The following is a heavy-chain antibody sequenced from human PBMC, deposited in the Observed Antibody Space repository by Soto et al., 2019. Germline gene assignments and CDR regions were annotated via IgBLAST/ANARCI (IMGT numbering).Heavy chain of an antibody. CDR2: INPNSGGT. Sequence: ASVKVSCKASGYTFTGYYMHWVRQAPGQGLEWMGWINPNSGGTNYAQKFQGWVTMTRDTSISTAYMELSRLRSDDTAVYYCAREGTAVAGVLYYFDYWGQGTLVTVSS. D-gene: IGHD6-19*01. J-gene: IGHJ4*02. CDR1: GYTFTGYY. V-gene: IGHV1-2*04. CDR3: AREGTAVAGVLYYFDY.